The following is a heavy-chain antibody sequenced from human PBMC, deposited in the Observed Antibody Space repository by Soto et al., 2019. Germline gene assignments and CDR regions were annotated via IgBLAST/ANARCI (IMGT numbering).Heavy chain of an antibody. CDR3: VRVGRLGGY. V-gene: IGHV3-7*03. CDR1: GFTLSSYW. J-gene: IGHJ4*02. CDR2: IKEDGSGK. D-gene: IGHD3-16*01. Sequence: GGSLGLSCTASGFTLSSYWMSWVRQAPGKGLGWVANIKEDGSGKYYVDSVKGRFSISRDNARNSLYLQMNSLRVEDTAVYYCVRVGRLGGYWGQGALVTVSS.